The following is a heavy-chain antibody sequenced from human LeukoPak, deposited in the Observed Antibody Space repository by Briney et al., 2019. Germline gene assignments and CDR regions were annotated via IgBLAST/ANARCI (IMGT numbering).Heavy chain of an antibody. CDR2: ISSGSTG. J-gene: IGHJ6*04. CDR1: GFTFNDYY. D-gene: IGHD3-9*01. CDR3: VRDPISLSPEETV. Sequence: GGSLRLSCAASGFTFNDYYMSWIRQAPGKGLEWVSYISSGSTGYYADSVKGRFTISRDNAKNSLSLQMNSLRAEDTAVYYCVRDPISLSPEETVWDKGTTVTVSS. V-gene: IGHV3-11*01.